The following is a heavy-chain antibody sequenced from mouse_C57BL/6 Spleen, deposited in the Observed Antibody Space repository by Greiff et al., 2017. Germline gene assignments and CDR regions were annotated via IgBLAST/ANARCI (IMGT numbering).Heavy chain of an antibody. J-gene: IGHJ2*01. CDR1: GYTFTDYE. CDR2: IDPETGGT. Sequence: QVQLQQSGAELVRPGASVTLSCKASGYTFTDYEMHWVKQTPVHGLEWIGAIDPETGGTAYNQKFKGKAILTADKSSSTAYMELLSLTSEDSAVYYCTRSASTMITSYYFDYWGQGTTLTVSS. V-gene: IGHV1-15*01. CDR3: TRSASTMITSYYFDY. D-gene: IGHD2-4*01.